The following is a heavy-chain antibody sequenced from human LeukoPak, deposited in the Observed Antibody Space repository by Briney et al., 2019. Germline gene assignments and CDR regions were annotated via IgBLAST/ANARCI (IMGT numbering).Heavy chain of an antibody. J-gene: IGHJ1*01. CDR1: GGSISSGGYY. CDR2: IYYSGST. D-gene: IGHD2-2*01. V-gene: IGHV4-31*03. Sequence: SETLSLTCTVSGGSISSGGYYWSWIRQHPGTGLEWIGYIYYSGSTYYNPSLKSRVTISVDTSKNQFSLKLSSVTAADTAVYYCARHIVVVPAAHQPHLYFQHWGQGTLVTVSS. CDR3: ARHIVVVPAAHQPHLYFQH.